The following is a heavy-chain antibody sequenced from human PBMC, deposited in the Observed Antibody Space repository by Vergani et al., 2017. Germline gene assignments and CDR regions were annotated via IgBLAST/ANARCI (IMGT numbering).Heavy chain of an antibody. J-gene: IGHJ4*02. CDR2: FDPEDGET. CDR3: ETGGVVLWLGVGVGPFDY. Sequence: QVQLVQSGAEVKKPGASVKVSCKVSGYTLTELSMHWVRQAPGKGLEWMGGFDPEDGETIYAQKFQGRVTMTEDTSTDTAYMEVSSLRSEDTAGSYCETGGVVLWLGVGVGPFDYWGQGTLVTVSS. D-gene: IGHD3-10*01. V-gene: IGHV1-24*01. CDR1: GYTLTELS.